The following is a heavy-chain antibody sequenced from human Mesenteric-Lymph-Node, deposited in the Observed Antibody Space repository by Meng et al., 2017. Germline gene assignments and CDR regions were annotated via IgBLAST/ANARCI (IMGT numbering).Heavy chain of an antibody. Sequence: GESLKISCAASGFTFSSYAMSWVRQAPGKGLEWVSAISGSGGSTYYADSVKGRFTISRDNSKNTLYLQMNSLRAEDTAVYYCAKSNRGRTGPVDIWGQGTMVTVSS. D-gene: IGHD7-27*01. V-gene: IGHV3-23*01. J-gene: IGHJ3*02. CDR2: ISGSGGST. CDR3: AKSNRGRTGPVDI. CDR1: GFTFSSYA.